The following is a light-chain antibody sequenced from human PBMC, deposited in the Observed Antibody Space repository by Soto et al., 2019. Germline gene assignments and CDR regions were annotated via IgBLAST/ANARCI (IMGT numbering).Light chain of an antibody. J-gene: IGLJ1*01. CDR3: CSYAATYTYV. Sequence: QSALTQPRSVSGSPGQSVTISCTGTSSDVGGYTYVSWYQQHPGKAPKLMLYDVSKRPSGVPDRFSGSKSGNTASLTISGLQAEDEADYYCCSYAATYTYVFGPGTKLTVL. V-gene: IGLV2-11*01. CDR2: DVS. CDR1: SSDVGGYTY.